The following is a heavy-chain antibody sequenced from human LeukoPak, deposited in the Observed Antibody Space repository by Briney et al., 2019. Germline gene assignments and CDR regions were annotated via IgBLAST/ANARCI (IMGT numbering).Heavy chain of an antibody. V-gene: IGHV1-2*06. D-gene: IGHD2-15*01. Sequence: ASVKVSCKASGYTFTGYYMHWVRQAPGQGLEWMGRINPNSGGTNYAQKFQGRVTMTRDTSISTAYMELSRLRSDDTAVYYCARDRGSWYWFDPWGQGTLVTVSS. J-gene: IGHJ5*02. CDR2: INPNSGGT. CDR3: ARDRGSWYWFDP. CDR1: GYTFTGYY.